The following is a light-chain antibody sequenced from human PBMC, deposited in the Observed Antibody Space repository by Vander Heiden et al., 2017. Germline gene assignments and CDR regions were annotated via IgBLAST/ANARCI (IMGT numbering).Light chain of an antibody. J-gene: IGKJ1*01. CDR1: QSVSSN. V-gene: IGKV3-15*01. Sequence: EIVMTQSRATLYVSPGERATLYCRASQSVSSNLAWYQQIRGKAPGLLIYGASTRATCIPARFSGSGWGIECTLTISGLLSEDFSVYYCQQYNNWCPWTFGQGTKVEIK. CDR2: GAS. CDR3: QQYNNWCPWT.